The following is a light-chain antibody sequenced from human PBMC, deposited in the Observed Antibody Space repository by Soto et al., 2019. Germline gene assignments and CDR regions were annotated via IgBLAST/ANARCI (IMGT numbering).Light chain of an antibody. CDR3: QQYRKSHPFT. J-gene: IGKJ4*01. CDR1: QSINSNY. CDR2: GAS. V-gene: IGKV3-20*01. Sequence: EIVLTQSPGTLSLSPGDRATLSCRASQSINSNYLTWYQQKPGQAPSLLINGASSRATGIPDRFSGSGSGTDFAHTIIRLEHEDCSVYYCQQYRKSHPFTFGGETKVEIK.